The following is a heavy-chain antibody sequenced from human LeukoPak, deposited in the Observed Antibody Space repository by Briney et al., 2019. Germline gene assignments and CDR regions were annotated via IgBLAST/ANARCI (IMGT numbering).Heavy chain of an antibody. J-gene: IGHJ4*02. V-gene: IGHV3-74*01. Sequence: GGSLRLSCAASGFTFSSYWMHWVRQAPGKGLVWVSRINSDGSSTSYADSVKGRFTIFRDSSKNTLYLQLHRLRAEDTAVYFCAKHWDSSGFYYSVYFDYWGQGTLVTVSS. CDR2: INSDGSST. CDR3: AKHWDSSGFYYSVYFDY. D-gene: IGHD3-22*01. CDR1: GFTFSSYW.